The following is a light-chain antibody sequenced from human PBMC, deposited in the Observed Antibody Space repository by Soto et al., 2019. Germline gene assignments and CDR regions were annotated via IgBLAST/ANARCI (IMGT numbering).Light chain of an antibody. J-gene: IGKJ1*01. CDR3: QQYGNSRGT. CDR1: QSVSRSY. Sequence: EIVLTQSPGTLSLSPGDRATLSFRASQSVSRSYLGWYQQKPGQAPRLLIYGASSRATGIPDRFSGSGSGTDFTLTISRLEPEDFAVYYCQQYGNSRGTFGQGTKVDIK. CDR2: GAS. V-gene: IGKV3-20*01.